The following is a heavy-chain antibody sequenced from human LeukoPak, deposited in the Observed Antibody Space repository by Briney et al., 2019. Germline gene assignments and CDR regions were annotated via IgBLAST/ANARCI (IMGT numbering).Heavy chain of an antibody. CDR3: ARDRPDIGVVVAAIGEHGMDV. CDR1: GFTFSDYY. Sequence: GGSLRLSCAASGFTFSDYYMSWIRQAPGKGLEWVSYISISGSTIYYADSVKGRLTISRDNAKNSLYLQMNSLRAEDTAVYYCARDRPDIGVVVAAIGEHGMDVWGQGTTVTVSS. J-gene: IGHJ6*02. CDR2: ISISGSTI. V-gene: IGHV3-11*01. D-gene: IGHD2-15*01.